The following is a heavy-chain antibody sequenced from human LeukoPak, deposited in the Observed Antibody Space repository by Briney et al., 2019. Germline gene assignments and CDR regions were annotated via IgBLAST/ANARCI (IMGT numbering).Heavy chain of an antibody. CDR1: GFSFSTYS. V-gene: IGHV3-23*01. J-gene: IGHJ4*02. CDR2: ISASGGDT. D-gene: IGHD4-23*01. Sequence: GGSLRLSCAASGFSFSTYSFSWVRQAPGKGLEWVSGISASGGDTFYADSVKGRFTISRDSSKNTLYLQMNSLRAEDTAVYYCVKGGGNVRRYFEYWGQGTLVTVSS. CDR3: VKGGGNVRRYFEY.